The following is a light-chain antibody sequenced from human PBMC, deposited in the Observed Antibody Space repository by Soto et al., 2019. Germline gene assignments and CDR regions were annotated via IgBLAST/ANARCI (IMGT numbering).Light chain of an antibody. V-gene: IGLV2-14*01. CDR1: SSDVGGYNY. CDR2: EVS. Sequence: QSALTQPASVSGSPGQSITISCTGTSSDVGGYNYVSWYQQHPGKDPKLMIYEVSNRPSGVSNRFSGSKSGNMASLTISGLQAEDEADYYCSSYTSSSTLFVVFGGGTKVTVL. CDR3: SSYTSSSTLFVV. J-gene: IGLJ2*01.